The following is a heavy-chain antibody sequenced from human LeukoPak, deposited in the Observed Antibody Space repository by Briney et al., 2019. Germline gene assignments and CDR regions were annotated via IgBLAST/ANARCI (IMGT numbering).Heavy chain of an antibody. J-gene: IGHJ4*02. V-gene: IGHV3-64*01. CDR1: GFTFSSCA. CDR2: ISSNGGST. Sequence: GGSLRLSCAASGFTFSSCAMHWGRQAPGKGLEYVSTISSNGGSTYYANSVKGRFTISRDNSKNTLYLQMGSLRAEDMAVYYCARVDSNGYYFFDYWGQGTLVTVSS. D-gene: IGHD5-18*01. CDR3: ARVDSNGYYFFDY.